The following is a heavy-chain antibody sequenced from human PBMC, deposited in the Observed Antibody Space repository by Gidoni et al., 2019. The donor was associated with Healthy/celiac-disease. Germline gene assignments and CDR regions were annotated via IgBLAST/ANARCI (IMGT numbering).Heavy chain of an antibody. J-gene: IGHJ3*02. CDR2: ISPGDSDT. V-gene: IGHV5-51*01. CDR3: ARRPEGHWGAGGAFDI. Sequence: EVQLLQSGAEVNKPGESLKISCTGSGYSFTSFWIGWVRQMPGKGLEWMGIISPGDSDTRYSPSFQGQVTISADKSISTAYLQWSSLKASDTAMYYCARRPEGHWGAGGAFDIWGQGTIVTVSS. CDR1: GYSFTSFW. D-gene: IGHD3-16*01.